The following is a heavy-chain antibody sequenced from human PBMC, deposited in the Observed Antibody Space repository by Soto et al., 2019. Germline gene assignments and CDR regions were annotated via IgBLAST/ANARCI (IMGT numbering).Heavy chain of an antibody. D-gene: IGHD6-13*01. CDR2: IYYSGST. Sequence: SETLSLTCTVSGGSISSSSYYWGWIRQPPGKGLEWIGSIYYSGSTYYNPSLKSRVTISVDTSKNQFSLKLSSVTAADTAVYYCARHVNYWAAADLDYFDYWGQGTLVTVSS. J-gene: IGHJ4*02. CDR1: GGSISSSSYY. V-gene: IGHV4-39*01. CDR3: ARHVNYWAAADLDYFDY.